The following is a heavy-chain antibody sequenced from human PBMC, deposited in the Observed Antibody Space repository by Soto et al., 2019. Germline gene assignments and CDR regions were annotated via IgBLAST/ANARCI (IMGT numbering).Heavy chain of an antibody. V-gene: IGHV1-69*13. J-gene: IGHJ3*02. CDR2: IIPIFGTA. D-gene: IGHD6-13*01. CDR1: GGTFSSYA. Sequence: ASVKVSCKASGGTFSSYAISWVRQAPGQGLEWMGGIIPIFGTANYAQKFQGRVTITADESTSTAYMELSSLRSEDTAVYYCASFIAAAGTLRAFDIWGQGTMVTVSS. CDR3: ASFIAAAGTLRAFDI.